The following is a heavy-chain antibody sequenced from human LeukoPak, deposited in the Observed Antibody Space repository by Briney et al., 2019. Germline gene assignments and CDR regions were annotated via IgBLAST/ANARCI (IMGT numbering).Heavy chain of an antibody. J-gene: IGHJ6*02. CDR3: ARNLRPGSSYGYYYGMDV. V-gene: IGHV3-7*01. CDR1: GITFSSHW. D-gene: IGHD3-10*01. Sequence: GGSLRLSCAASGITFSSHWMSWVRQAAGKGLEWVANIKQDGSEKYYVDSVKGRLTISRDNAKNSLYLQMNSLRAEDTAVYYCARNLRPGSSYGYYYGMDVWGQGTTVTVSS. CDR2: IKQDGSEK.